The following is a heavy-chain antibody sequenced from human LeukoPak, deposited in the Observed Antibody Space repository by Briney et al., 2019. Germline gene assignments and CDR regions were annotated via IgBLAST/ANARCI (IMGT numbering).Heavy chain of an antibody. J-gene: IGHJ3*02. CDR3: ARGVYDSSGGAFDI. CDR2: IYYSGST. Sequence: SETLSLTCTVSGGSISSGDYYWSWIRQPPGKGLEWIGYIYYSGSTYYNPSLKSRVTISVDTSKNQFSLKLSSVTAADTAVYYCARGVYDSSGGAFDIWGQGTMVTVSS. CDR1: GGSISSGDYY. V-gene: IGHV4-30-4*08. D-gene: IGHD3-22*01.